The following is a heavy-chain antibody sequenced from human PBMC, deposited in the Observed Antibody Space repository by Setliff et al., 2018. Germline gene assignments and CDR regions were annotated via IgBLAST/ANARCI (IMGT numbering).Heavy chain of an antibody. CDR1: GFTFSSYA. Sequence: PGGSLRLSCAASGFTFSSYAMSWVRQAPGKGLEWVSAISGSGGSTYYADSVKGRFTISRDNSKNTLYLQMNSLRAEDTAVYYCAKSWVVPAAITFSGFDPWGQGTLVTVSS. D-gene: IGHD2-2*01. V-gene: IGHV3-23*01. CDR2: ISGSGGST. J-gene: IGHJ5*02. CDR3: AKSWVVPAAITFSGFDP.